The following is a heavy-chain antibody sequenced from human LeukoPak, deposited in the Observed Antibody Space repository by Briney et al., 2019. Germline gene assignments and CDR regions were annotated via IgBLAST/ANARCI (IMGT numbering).Heavy chain of an antibody. D-gene: IGHD6-13*01. J-gene: IGHJ5*02. CDR3: ARGGSSTWPGTWFDP. CDR2: IYYSGST. CDR1: GGSISSHY. Sequence: SETLSLTCTVSGGSISSHYWSWIRQPPGKGLEWIGYIYYSGSTNYNPSLQSRVTISVDTSKNQFSLKLSSVTAADTAVYYCARGGSSTWPGTWFDPWGQGTLVTVSS. V-gene: IGHV4-59*11.